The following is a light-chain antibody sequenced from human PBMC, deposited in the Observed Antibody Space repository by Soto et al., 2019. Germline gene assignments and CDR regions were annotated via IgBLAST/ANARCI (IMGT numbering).Light chain of an antibody. V-gene: IGKV3-15*01. Sequence: EIVMTQSPATLSVSPGERATLSCRASQSVSSNLAWYQQKPGQAPRLLIYGASTRATGIPARFSGSGSGTDFTLTTSSLQSEDLAVYYCRQYNNWPPWTFGQGTKVEIK. CDR2: GAS. CDR3: RQYNNWPPWT. J-gene: IGKJ1*01. CDR1: QSVSSN.